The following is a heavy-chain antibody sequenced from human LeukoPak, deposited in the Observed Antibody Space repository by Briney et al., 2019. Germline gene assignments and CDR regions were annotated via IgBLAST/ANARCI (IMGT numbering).Heavy chain of an antibody. D-gene: IGHD3-9*01. J-gene: IGHJ4*02. Sequence: GGSLRLSCAASGFTFSSYAMHWVRQAPGKGLEWVSSISSSSSYIYYADSVKGRFTISRDNAKNSLYLQMNSLRAEDTAVYYCARASDFDWLFPDFDYWGQGTLVTVSS. CDR3: ARASDFDWLFPDFDY. CDR2: ISSSSSYI. CDR1: GFTFSSYA. V-gene: IGHV3-21*01.